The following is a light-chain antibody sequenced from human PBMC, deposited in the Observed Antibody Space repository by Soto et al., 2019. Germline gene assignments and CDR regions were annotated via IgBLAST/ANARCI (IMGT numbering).Light chain of an antibody. J-gene: IGKJ1*01. CDR3: QQSYTTPQT. V-gene: IGKV1-39*01. CDR2: VSS. CDR1: QSIGSF. Sequence: DIQMTQSPSSLSASVGDRVTITCRASQSIGSFLNWYQHKPGKAPNLLIYVSSSLQGGVPSRFTGSGSGTDFTLTISRLHPEDLATYYCQQSYTTPQTFGQRNKVEIK.